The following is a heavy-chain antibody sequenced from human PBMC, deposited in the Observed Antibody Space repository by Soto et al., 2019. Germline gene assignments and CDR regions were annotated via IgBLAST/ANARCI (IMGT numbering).Heavy chain of an antibody. CDR1: GYTFTSYY. J-gene: IGHJ5*02. CDR3: ARDIVVVPAAILNNWFDP. CDR2: INPSGGST. D-gene: IGHD2-2*01. Sequence: ASVKVSCKASGYTFTSYYMHWVRQAPGQGLEWMGIINPSGGSTSYAQKFQGRVTMTRDTSTSTVYMELSSLRSEDTAVYYCARDIVVVPAAILNNWFDPWGQGTLVTVSS. V-gene: IGHV1-46*03.